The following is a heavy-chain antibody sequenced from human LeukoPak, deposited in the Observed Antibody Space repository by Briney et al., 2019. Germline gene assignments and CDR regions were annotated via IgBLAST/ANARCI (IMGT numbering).Heavy chain of an antibody. CDR2: IYYSGCT. J-gene: IGHJ4*02. Sequence: SETLSLTCTVSGGSISSYYWSWIRQPPGKGLEWIGYIYYSGCTNYNPSLKSRVTISVDTSKNQFSLKLSSVTAADTAVYYCARGSTKGPFHGLNYWGQGTLVTVSS. CDR1: GGSISSYY. V-gene: IGHV4-59*01. D-gene: IGHD2-8*01. CDR3: ARGSTKGPFHGLNY.